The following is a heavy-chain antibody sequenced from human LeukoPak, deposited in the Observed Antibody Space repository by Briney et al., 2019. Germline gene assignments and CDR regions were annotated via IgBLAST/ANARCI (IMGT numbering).Heavy chain of an antibody. Sequence: GGSLRLSCAASGVTFSNYWMHWVRQAPGKGLVWVSRINSDGINTSYADSVKGRFTISRDNAKNTLNLQMNSLRAEDTAVYYCARDLGQYYDTSDNWFDPWGQETLVTVSS. D-gene: IGHD3-22*01. V-gene: IGHV3-74*01. CDR2: INSDGINT. CDR3: ARDLGQYYDTSDNWFDP. CDR1: GVTFSNYW. J-gene: IGHJ5*02.